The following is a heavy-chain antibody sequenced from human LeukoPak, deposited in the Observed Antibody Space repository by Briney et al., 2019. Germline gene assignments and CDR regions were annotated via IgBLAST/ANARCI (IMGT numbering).Heavy chain of an antibody. J-gene: IGHJ4*02. CDR3: ARLVSRTEFDY. D-gene: IGHD3-9*01. CDR1: GGSISSGGYS. Sequence: SQTLSLTCAVSGGSISSGGYSWSWIRQPPGKGLEWIGYIYHSGSTYYNPSLKSRVTISVDRSKNQFSLKLSSVTAADTAVYYCARLVSRTEFDYWGQGTLVTVSS. V-gene: IGHV4-30-2*01. CDR2: IYHSGST.